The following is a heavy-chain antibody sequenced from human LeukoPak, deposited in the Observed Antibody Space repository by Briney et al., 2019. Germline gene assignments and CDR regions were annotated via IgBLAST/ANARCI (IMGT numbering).Heavy chain of an antibody. D-gene: IGHD3-22*01. CDR2: IRNKAYGGTT. Sequence: PGGPLRLSCTASGFTFGDYAMSWFRQAPGKGLEWVSFIRNKAYGGTTEYAASVKGRFTISRDDSKSIAYLQMNSLKTEDTAVYYCTRDEGPGDHDSSDYCNWCDPWGQGTLVTVSS. CDR3: TRDEGPGDHDSSDYCNWCDP. CDR1: GFTFGDYA. J-gene: IGHJ5*02. V-gene: IGHV3-49*03.